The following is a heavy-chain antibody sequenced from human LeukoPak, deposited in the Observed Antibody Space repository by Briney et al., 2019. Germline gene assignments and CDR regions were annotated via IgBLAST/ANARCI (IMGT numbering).Heavy chain of an antibody. CDR1: GGSISGYY. J-gene: IGHJ4*02. CDR3: ARGEWDLLFDY. D-gene: IGHD1-26*01. CDR2: IFYSGST. V-gene: IGHV4-59*01. Sequence: PSETLSLTCTASGGSISGYYWSWIRQPPGKGLEWIGYIFYSGSTNYNPSLKSRVTISVDTFKNQFSLKLSSVTAADTAVYYCARGEWDLLFDYWGQGTLVTVSS.